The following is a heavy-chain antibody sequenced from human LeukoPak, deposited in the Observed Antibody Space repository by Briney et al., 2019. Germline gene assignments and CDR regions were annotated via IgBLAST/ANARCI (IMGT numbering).Heavy chain of an antibody. CDR3: AGSGYSYVLYYFDY. V-gene: IGHV4-39*01. CDR1: GGSISSSSYY. CDR2: IYYSGST. Sequence: ASETLSLTCTVSGGSISSSSYYWGWIRQPPGKGLEWIVSIYYSGSTYYNPSLKSRVTISVDTSKNQFSLKLSSVTAADTAVYYCAGSGYSYVLYYFDYWGQGTLVAVSS. J-gene: IGHJ4*02. D-gene: IGHD5-18*01.